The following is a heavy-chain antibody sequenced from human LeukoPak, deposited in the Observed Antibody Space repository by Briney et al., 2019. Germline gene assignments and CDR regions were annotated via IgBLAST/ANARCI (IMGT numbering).Heavy chain of an antibody. Sequence: RLGGSLRLSCAASGFTFSSYAMSWVRQAPGKGLEWVSAISGSGGSTYYADSVKGRFTISRDNSKNTLYLQMNSLRAEDTAVYYCAKPGLVNPRVVPAASYGMDVWGQGTTVTVSS. CDR3: AKPGLVNPRVVPAASYGMDV. D-gene: IGHD2-2*01. J-gene: IGHJ6*02. V-gene: IGHV3-23*01. CDR1: GFTFSSYA. CDR2: ISGSGGST.